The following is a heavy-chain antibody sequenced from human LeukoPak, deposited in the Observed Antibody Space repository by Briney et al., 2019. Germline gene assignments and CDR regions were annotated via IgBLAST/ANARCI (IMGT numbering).Heavy chain of an antibody. V-gene: IGHV4-38-2*02. CDR3: ARVRGRSGYSYGWGYYYYMDV. CDR1: GDSIGSHYY. D-gene: IGHD5-18*01. J-gene: IGHJ6*03. Sequence: SETLSLTCTVSGDSIGSHYYWAWIRQPPGKGLEWIGCIYHSGSTYYNPSLKSRVTISVDTSKNQFSLKLSSVTAADTAVYYCARVRGRSGYSYGWGYYYYMDVWGKGTTVTVSS. CDR2: IYHSGST.